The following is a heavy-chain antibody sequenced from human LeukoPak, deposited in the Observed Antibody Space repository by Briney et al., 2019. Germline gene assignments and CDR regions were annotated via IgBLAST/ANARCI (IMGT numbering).Heavy chain of an antibody. CDR2: ISGSGGST. V-gene: IGHV3-23*01. J-gene: IGHJ4*02. CDR3: AKDVLSITGTTGDY. CDR1: RFTFSSYA. D-gene: IGHD1-7*01. Sequence: PGGSLRLSCAASRFTFSSYAVSWVRQAPVKGLEWISAISGSGGSTYYADSVKGRFTISRDNSKNTLYLQMNSLRAEDTAVYYCAKDVLSITGTTGDYWGQGTLVTVSS.